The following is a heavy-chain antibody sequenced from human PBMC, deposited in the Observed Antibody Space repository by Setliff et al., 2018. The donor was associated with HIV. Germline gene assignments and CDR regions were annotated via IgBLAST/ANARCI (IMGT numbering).Heavy chain of an antibody. CDR2: IIPFFHSQ. CDR3: AKGPPLVISLPDF. J-gene: IGHJ4*02. D-gene: IGHD3-9*01. CDR1: GGTFSNYA. Sequence: SVKVSCKAFGGTFSNYAFSWVREAPGQGLEWMGGIIPFFHSQNYAQRFRGRLTITADEFTTTAYMELGSLTPEDTAIYFCAKGPPLVISLPDFWGQGTLVTVSS. V-gene: IGHV1-69*13.